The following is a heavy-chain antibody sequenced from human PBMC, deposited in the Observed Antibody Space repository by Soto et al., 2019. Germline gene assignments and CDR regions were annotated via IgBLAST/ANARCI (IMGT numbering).Heavy chain of an antibody. D-gene: IGHD2-8*02. CDR2: INHSGST. CDR3: ARDKITGLFDY. CDR1: GGSFSGYY. Sequence: ASETLSLPCAVYGGSFSGYYWTWVRQPPGTGLEWIGEINHSGSTNYNPSLKSRVTISVDTSKNQFSLKLTSVTAADTAVYYCARDKITGLFDYWGQGPLVTVSS. V-gene: IGHV4-34*01. J-gene: IGHJ4*02.